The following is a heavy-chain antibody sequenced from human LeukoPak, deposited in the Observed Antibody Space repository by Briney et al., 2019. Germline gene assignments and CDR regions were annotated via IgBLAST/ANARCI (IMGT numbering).Heavy chain of an antibody. V-gene: IGHV4-34*01. CDR1: GGSFSGYY. J-gene: IGHJ4*02. CDR2: INHSGST. Sequence: SETLSLTCAVYGGSFSGYYWSRIRQPPGKGLEWIGEINHSGSTNYNPSLKSRVTISVDTAKNQFSLKLSSVTAADPAVYYCARGTYGSGSYYSSYWGQGTLVTVSS. CDR3: ARGTYGSGSYYSSY. D-gene: IGHD3-10*01.